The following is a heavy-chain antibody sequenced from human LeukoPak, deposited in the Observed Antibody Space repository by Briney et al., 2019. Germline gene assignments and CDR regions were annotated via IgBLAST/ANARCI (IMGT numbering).Heavy chain of an antibody. J-gene: IGHJ3*02. CDR2: ISGSGGRT. V-gene: IGHV3-23*01. CDR3: VRVTYDSSGHDGLDI. CDR1: GFTFSNYA. D-gene: IGHD3-22*01. Sequence: GGSLRLSCAASGFTFSNYAMSWVRQAPGKGLEWVSVISGSGGRTYYADSVKGRFTISRDNSRNTVSLQMNSLETEDTAVYHCVRVTYDSSGHDGLDIWGQGTRVTVSP.